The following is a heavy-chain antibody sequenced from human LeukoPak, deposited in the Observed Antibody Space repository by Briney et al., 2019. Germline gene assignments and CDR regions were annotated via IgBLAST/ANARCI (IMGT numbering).Heavy chain of an antibody. D-gene: IGHD4-23*01. V-gene: IGHV1-2*02. J-gene: IGHJ4*02. CDR1: GYTFTGYY. CDR2: INPNSGGT. CDR3: ARDQEAYGGIPDY. Sequence: ASVKVSCKASGYTFTGYYMHWVRQAPGQGLEWMGWINPNSGGTNYAQKFQDRVTMTRDTSISTAYMELSRLRSDDTAVYYCARDQEAYGGIPDYWGQGTPVTVSS.